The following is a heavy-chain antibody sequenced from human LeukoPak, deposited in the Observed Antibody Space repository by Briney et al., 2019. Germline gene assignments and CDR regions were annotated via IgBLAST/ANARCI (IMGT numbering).Heavy chain of an antibody. J-gene: IGHJ3*01. CDR1: GYTFTDYY. Sequence: PWASVKVSCKASGYTFTDYYMHWVRQAPGQGLEWMGWISPNSSGTKFAQKSQGRVTITRDTSISTVYMELSRLRSDDTAVYYCAIGITATKGGDAFDVWGQGTMVTVSS. V-gene: IGHV1-2*02. CDR2: ISPNSSGT. CDR3: AIGITATKGGDAFDV. D-gene: IGHD1-7*01.